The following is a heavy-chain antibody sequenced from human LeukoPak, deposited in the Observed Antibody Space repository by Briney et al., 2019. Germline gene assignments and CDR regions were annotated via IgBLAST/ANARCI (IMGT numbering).Heavy chain of an antibody. CDR2: INHSGST. D-gene: IGHD1-26*01. J-gene: IGHJ4*02. CDR1: GGSFSGYY. CDR3: ARVCGTIDY. V-gene: IGHV4-34*01. Sequence: PSETLSLTCAVYGGSFSGYYWSWIRQPPGKGLEWIGEINHSGSTNYNPSLKTRVTISVDTSKNQFSLKLSSVTAADTAVYYCARVCGTIDYWGQGTLVTVSS.